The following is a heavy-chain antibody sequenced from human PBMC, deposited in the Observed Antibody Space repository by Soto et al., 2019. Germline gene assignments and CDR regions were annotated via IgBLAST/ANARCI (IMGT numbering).Heavy chain of an antibody. J-gene: IGHJ3*02. CDR1: GFTFSSYA. V-gene: IGHV3-30-3*01. CDR3: ARAQWLLRKDAFDI. D-gene: IGHD3-22*01. Sequence: QVQLVESGGGVVQPGRSLRLSCAASGFTFSSYAMHWVRQAPGKGLEWVAVISYDGSNKYYADSVKGRFPISRDNSKNTLYLEMNTLRAEDTAVYYCARAQWLLRKDAFDIWGQGTMVTVSS. CDR2: ISYDGSNK.